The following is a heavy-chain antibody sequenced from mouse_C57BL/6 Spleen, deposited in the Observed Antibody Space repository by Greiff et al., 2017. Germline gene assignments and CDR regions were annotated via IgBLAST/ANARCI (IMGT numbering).Heavy chain of an antibody. CDR2: IDPSDSYT. D-gene: IGHD2-1*01. Sequence: VQLQQPGAELVKPGASVKLSCKASGYTFTSYWMQWVKQRPGQGLEWIGEIDPSDSYTNYNQKFKGKATLTVDTSSSTAYMQRSSLTSEDSAVYYCARRKAYYGNLDAMDYWGQGTSVTVSS. CDR1: GYTFTSYW. CDR3: ARRKAYYGNLDAMDY. J-gene: IGHJ4*01. V-gene: IGHV1-50*01.